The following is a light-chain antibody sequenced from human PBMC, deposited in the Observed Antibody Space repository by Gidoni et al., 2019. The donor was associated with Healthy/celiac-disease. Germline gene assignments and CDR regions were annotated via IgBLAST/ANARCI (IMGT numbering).Light chain of an antibody. V-gene: IGLV1-51*01. CDR2: DNN. Sequence: QSVLTQPTPVSAAPGQKVTIPCSGSSSNIGNNYVSWYQQLPGTAPKLLIYDNNKRPSGIPDRFSGSKSGTSATLGITGLQTGDEADYYCGTWDSSLSAGGVFGGGTKLTVL. CDR3: GTWDSSLSAGGV. J-gene: IGLJ3*02. CDR1: SSNIGNNY.